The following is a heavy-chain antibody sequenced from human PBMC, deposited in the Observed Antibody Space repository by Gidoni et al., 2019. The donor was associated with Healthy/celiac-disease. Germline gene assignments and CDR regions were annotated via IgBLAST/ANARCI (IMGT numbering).Heavy chain of an antibody. V-gene: IGHV4-39*01. Sequence: QLQLQASGPGLVKPSEPLSLPCTVSGGSISSSSYYWGWIRQPPGTGLEWLGSIYYSGSTYYNPALKSRVTISVDTSKNQFSLKLSSVTAADTAVYYCARSTVVTPAFGWYLDLWGRGTLVTVSS. D-gene: IGHD4-17*01. CDR3: ARSTVVTPAFGWYLDL. CDR2: IYYSGST. J-gene: IGHJ2*01. CDR1: GGSISSSSYY.